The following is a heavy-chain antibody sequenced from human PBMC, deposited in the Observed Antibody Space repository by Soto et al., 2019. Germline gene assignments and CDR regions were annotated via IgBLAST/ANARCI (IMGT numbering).Heavy chain of an antibody. V-gene: IGHV1-18*01. CDR2: ISGDGSDI. J-gene: IGHJ4*02. D-gene: IGHD2-15*01. CDR3: ATGGRYCASTDCRTGFDF. CDR1: GYTFTRYG. Sequence: QVQLMQSGAEVAKAGASVKVSCKATGYTFTRYGITWVRQGPGQGREWMGWISGDGSDIDHAQSLQARFSMATDPSATTAYMELKNVRSDDTAKYYCATGGRYCASTDCRTGFDFWGQGTLVTVS.